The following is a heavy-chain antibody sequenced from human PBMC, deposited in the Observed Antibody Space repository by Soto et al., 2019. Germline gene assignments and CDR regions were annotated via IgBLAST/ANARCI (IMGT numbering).Heavy chain of an antibody. CDR1: GGSISSSSYY. V-gene: IGHV4-39*01. J-gene: IGHJ4*02. CDR3: ARLSRMGWHQSSRRLTYSSSSYFDY. CDR2: IYYSGST. D-gene: IGHD6-6*01. Sequence: QLQLQESGPGLVKPSETLSLTCTVSGGSISSSSYYWGWIRQPPGKGLEWIGSIYYSGSTYYNPSLKSRVTISVDTSKNQFSLKLSSVTAADTAVYYCARLSRMGWHQSSRRLTYSSSSYFDYWGQGTLVTVSS.